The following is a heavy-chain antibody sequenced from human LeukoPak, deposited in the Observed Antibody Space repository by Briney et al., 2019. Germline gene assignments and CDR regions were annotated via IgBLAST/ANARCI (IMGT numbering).Heavy chain of an antibody. V-gene: IGHV4-34*01. J-gene: IGHJ4*02. CDR1: GGSFSGYY. CDR3: AREGGIAAAVLYYFDD. Sequence: SETLSLTCAVYGGSFSGYYWSWIRQPPGKGLEWIGEINHSGSTNYNPSLKSRVTISVDTSKNHFSLTMSSVTAADHGVFYCAREGGIAAAVLYYFDDWGQGTLVTASS. D-gene: IGHD6-13*01. CDR2: INHSGST.